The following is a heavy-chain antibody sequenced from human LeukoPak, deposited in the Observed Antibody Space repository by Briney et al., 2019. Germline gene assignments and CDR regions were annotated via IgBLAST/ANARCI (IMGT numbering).Heavy chain of an antibody. Sequence: PSETLSLTCTASGGSISTYYWSWIRQPPRKGLEWIGYIYYSGSTNYNPSLKSRVTTSVDTSKNQFSLKLSSVTAAGTGVYYCARDTGTVVDYWGEGTLVTVSS. CDR1: GGSISTYY. CDR3: ARDTGTVVDY. V-gene: IGHV4-59*01. CDR2: IYYSGST. J-gene: IGHJ4*02. D-gene: IGHD4-23*01.